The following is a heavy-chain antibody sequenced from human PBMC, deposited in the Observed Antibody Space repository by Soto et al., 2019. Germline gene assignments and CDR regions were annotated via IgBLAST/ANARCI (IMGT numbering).Heavy chain of an antibody. CDR1: GGSMINYF. Sequence: SETLSLTCTVSGGSMINYFWTFIRQPPFKGLEWIGYIHYSGTTSFFPSYNPSLRSRVTISEDTSKNQFSLKLLSVTTADTAVYFCAAGEASSRNLAPYYLDFWGQGTLVTVSS. CDR2: IHYSGTT. D-gene: IGHD6-13*01. J-gene: IGHJ4*02. CDR3: AAGEASSRNLAPYYLDF. V-gene: IGHV4-59*01.